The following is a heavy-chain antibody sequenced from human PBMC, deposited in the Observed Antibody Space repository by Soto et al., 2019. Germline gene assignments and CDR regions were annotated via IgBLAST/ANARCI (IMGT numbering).Heavy chain of an antibody. CDR2: ISYDGSNK. CDR3: ARDREKYSSSSYNWFDP. D-gene: IGHD6-6*01. V-gene: IGHV3-30-3*01. CDR1: VFTVSSYA. J-gene: IGHJ5*02. Sequence: GGSLRLSCAAPVFTVSSYAMHWVRQAPGKGLEWVAVISYDGSNKHYADSVKGRFTISRDNSKNTLYLQMNSLRAEDTAVYYCARDREKYSSSSYNWFDPWGQGTLVSVS.